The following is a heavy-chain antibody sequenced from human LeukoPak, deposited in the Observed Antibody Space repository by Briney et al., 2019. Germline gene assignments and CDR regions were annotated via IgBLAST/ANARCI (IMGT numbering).Heavy chain of an antibody. CDR3: ARTTRDSSGWESYYYYMDV. J-gene: IGHJ6*03. CDR1: GYTFTSYG. Sequence: ASGTVSCTASGYTFTSYGISWVRQAPGQGLEWMGWISAYNGNTNYAQKLQGRVTMTTDTSTSTAYMELRSLRSDDTAAYYCARTTRDSSGWESYYYYMDVWGKGTTVTVSS. CDR2: ISAYNGNT. D-gene: IGHD6-19*01. V-gene: IGHV1-18*01.